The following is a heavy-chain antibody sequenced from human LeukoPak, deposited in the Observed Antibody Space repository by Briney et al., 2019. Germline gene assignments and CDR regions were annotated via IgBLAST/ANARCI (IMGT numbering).Heavy chain of an antibody. CDR1: GFTFSSYS. CDR2: IKQDGSEK. CDR3: TRGGNYCFDS. V-gene: IGHV3-7*01. Sequence: GGSLRLSCAASGFTFSSYSMNWVRQAPGKGLEWVASIKQDGSEKYYMDSVKGRFTISRDNAKNSLFLQMNSLRAEDTAVYHCTRGGNYCFDSWGQGSPVTVSS. D-gene: IGHD5-12*01. J-gene: IGHJ4*02.